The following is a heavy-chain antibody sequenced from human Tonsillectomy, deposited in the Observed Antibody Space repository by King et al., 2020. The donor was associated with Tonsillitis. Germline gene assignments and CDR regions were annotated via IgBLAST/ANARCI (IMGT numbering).Heavy chain of an antibody. CDR3: ARVPSSWSLLFAY. J-gene: IGHJ4*02. CDR2: VSFDGSNK. D-gene: IGHD1-26*01. Sequence: VQLVESGGGVVQPGRSLRLSCAASGFTFSRNAMYWVRQAPGKGREWVAVVSFDGSNKFYADSVKGRFTISRDNSKNTLYLQMNSLRAEDTAVYYCARVPSSWSLLFAYWGQGTLVTVSS. CDR1: GFTFSRNA. V-gene: IGHV3-30*04.